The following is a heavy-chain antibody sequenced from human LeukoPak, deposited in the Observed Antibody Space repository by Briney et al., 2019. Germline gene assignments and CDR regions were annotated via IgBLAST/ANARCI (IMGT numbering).Heavy chain of an antibody. CDR3: ARGGGRRPVDFHY. D-gene: IGHD3-16*01. Sequence: ASVKVSCKASGYTFTSYGISWVRQAPGQGLEWMGWIDPYNDNTNYAQKLQGRVTMTTDTSTTTAYMELSSLRSDDTAVYYCARGGGRRPVDFHYWCRGTVVTDS. CDR2: IDPYNDNT. J-gene: IGHJ4*02. CDR1: GYTFTSYG. V-gene: IGHV1-18*01.